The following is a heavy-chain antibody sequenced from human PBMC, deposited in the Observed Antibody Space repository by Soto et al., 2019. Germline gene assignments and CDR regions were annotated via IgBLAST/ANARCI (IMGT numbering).Heavy chain of an antibody. CDR3: ARDMNRASGSLDF. D-gene: IGHD3-10*01. J-gene: IGHJ4*02. Sequence: QVQLVESGGGLVKPGGSLRLSCAASGFTFSDHYMTWIRQAPGKGLEWISYISSSSTCANDADSVRGRFTISRDNAENSLYLQMNSLRVEDTAVYYCARDMNRASGSLDFWGQGTLVTVSS. V-gene: IGHV3-11*06. CDR1: GFTFSDHY. CDR2: ISSSSTCA.